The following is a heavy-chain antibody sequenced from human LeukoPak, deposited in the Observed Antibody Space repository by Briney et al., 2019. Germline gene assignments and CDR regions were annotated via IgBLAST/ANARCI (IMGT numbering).Heavy chain of an antibody. Sequence: SETLSLTCAVYSGSFSGYYWSWIRQPPGKGLEWIGEINHSGSTNYNPSLKSRVTISVDTSKNQFSLKLSSVTAADTAVYYCARDLYGDWGGGDYWGQGTLVTVSS. V-gene: IGHV4-34*01. CDR2: INHSGST. J-gene: IGHJ4*02. CDR1: SGSFSGYY. D-gene: IGHD4-17*01. CDR3: ARDLYGDWGGGDY.